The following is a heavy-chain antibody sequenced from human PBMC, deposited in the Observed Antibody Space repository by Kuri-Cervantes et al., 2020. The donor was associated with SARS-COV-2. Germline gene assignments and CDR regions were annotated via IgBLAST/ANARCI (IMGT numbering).Heavy chain of an antibody. Sequence: SETLSLTCAVYGGSLSDYYWSWVRQPPGKGLEWIGEINHSGNTNYDPSLKSRVTISVDTSKNQFSLKLSSVTAADTAVYYCAREVVVPAATDYYYYYMDVWGKGTTVTVSS. CDR3: AREVVVPAATDYYYYYMDV. CDR1: GGSLSDYY. J-gene: IGHJ6*03. V-gene: IGHV4-34*01. D-gene: IGHD2-2*01. CDR2: INHSGNT.